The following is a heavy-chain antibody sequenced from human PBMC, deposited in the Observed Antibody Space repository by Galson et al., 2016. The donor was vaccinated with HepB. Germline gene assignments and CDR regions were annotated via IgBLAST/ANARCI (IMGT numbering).Heavy chain of an antibody. D-gene: IGHD3-10*01. J-gene: IGHJ6*02. CDR2: ISSISTYI. Sequence: SLRLSCAGPGFTFSRYSINWVRQAPGKGLEWVSSISSISTYIDYADSVKGRFTISRDNTNNLGYLQMNDLRVDEPALYYCARHGPIGSEIYPGSMDVWGQGTTVTVSS. CDR3: ARHGPIGSEIYPGSMDV. CDR1: GFTFSRYS. V-gene: IGHV3-21*01.